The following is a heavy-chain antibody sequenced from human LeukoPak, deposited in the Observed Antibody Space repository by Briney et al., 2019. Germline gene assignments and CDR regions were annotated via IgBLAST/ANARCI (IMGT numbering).Heavy chain of an antibody. CDR2: INPNSGGT. D-gene: IGHD6-13*01. V-gene: IGHV1-2*04. CDR1: GYTFTGYY. Sequence: ASVKVSCKASGYTFTGYYMHWVRQAPGQGLEWMGWINPNSGGTNYAQKFQGWVTMTRDTSISTAYMELSRLRSDDTAVYYCARRIPPNEDYIAAADMYGMDVWGQGTTVTVSS. J-gene: IGHJ6*02. CDR3: ARRIPPNEDYIAAADMYGMDV.